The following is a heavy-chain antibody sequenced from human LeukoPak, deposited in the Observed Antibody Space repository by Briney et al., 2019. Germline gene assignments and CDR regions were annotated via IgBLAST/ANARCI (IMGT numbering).Heavy chain of an antibody. D-gene: IGHD1-7*01. Sequence: TGESLKISCKGSGNSFTSYWIGWVRQMPGKGLEWMGVIYGADYTTIYSPPFHGQITISADKSISTAYLQWTSLKASDTAMYYCARRPAGTRTFDYWGQGALVTVSS. CDR2: IYGADYTT. CDR1: GNSFTSYW. V-gene: IGHV5-51*01. CDR3: ARRPAGTRTFDY. J-gene: IGHJ4*02.